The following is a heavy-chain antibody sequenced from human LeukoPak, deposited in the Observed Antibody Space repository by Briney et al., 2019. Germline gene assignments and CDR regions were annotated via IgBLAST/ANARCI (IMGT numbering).Heavy chain of an antibody. CDR2: INPNSGGT. Sequence: ASVKVSCKASGYTFTGYCIHWVRQAPGQGLEWMGWINPNSGGTNYAQKFQGRVTMTRDTSINTAYMELSRLRSDDTAVYFCARDTNKWNFDYWGQGTLVTVSS. CDR3: ARDTNKWNFDY. D-gene: IGHD1-26*01. CDR1: GYTFTGYC. V-gene: IGHV1-2*02. J-gene: IGHJ4*02.